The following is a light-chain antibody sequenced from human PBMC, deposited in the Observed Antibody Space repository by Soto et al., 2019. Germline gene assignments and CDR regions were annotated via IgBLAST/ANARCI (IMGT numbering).Light chain of an antibody. J-gene: IGKJ1*01. CDR2: AAS. CDR1: QGISNY. Sequence: DIQRTQSPSSLSASVEDRVTITCRAIQGISNYLAWYQQKPGKVPKLLIYAASTLQSGVPSRFSGSGSGTDFTLTISSLQPEDVATYYCQKYNSAPWTFGQGTKVEIK. V-gene: IGKV1-27*01. CDR3: QKYNSAPWT.